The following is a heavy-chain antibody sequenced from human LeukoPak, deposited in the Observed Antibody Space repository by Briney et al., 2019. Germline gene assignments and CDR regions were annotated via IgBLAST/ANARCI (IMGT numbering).Heavy chain of an antibody. CDR1: GGSISSNY. CDR3: ARSASSTSRSAFDI. CDR2: CHYSGNT. V-gene: IGHV4-59*13. J-gene: IGHJ3*02. Sequence: PSETLSLTCAICGGSISSNYWSWIRQPPGKGLEWIGYCHYSGNTNYNPSLKSRATIAVDMSKNQFSLTLNSVTAADTAVYYCARSASSTSRSAFDIWGQGTRVTASS.